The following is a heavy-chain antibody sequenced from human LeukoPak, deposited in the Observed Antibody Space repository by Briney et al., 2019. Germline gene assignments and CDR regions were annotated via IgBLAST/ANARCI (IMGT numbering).Heavy chain of an antibody. CDR2: IYYSGST. D-gene: IGHD2-2*01. CDR3: ARGAHCSSTSCYVRWFDP. CDR1: GGSISSGGYY. J-gene: IGHJ5*02. V-gene: IGHV4-31*03. Sequence: SQTLSLTCTVSGGSISSGGYYWSWIRQHPGKGLEWIGYIYYSGSTSYNPSLKSRVTISVDTSKNQFSLKLSSVTAADTAVYYCARGAHCSSTSCYVRWFDPWGQGTLVTVSS.